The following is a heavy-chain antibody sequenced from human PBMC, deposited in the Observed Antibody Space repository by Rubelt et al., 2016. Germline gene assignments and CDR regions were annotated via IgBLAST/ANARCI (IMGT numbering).Heavy chain of an antibody. CDR2: ISGSGGRT. CDR3: LSSLADFDY. D-gene: IGHD2/OR15-2a*01. Sequence: EVQLVESGGGLGQPGGSLRLSCAASGFTFSSYTMNWVRQVPGKGLEWVSAISGSGGRTYYADSVKGRFTISRDNSKQTLFLQMNSLRAEDTAVYYCLSSLADFDYWGQGTLVTVSS. J-gene: IGHJ4*02. V-gene: IGHV3-23*04. CDR1: GFTFSSYT.